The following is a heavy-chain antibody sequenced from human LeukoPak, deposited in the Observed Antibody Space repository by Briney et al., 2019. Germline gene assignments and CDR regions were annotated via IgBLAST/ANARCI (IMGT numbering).Heavy chain of an antibody. CDR2: ISYNGSNK. Sequence: GGSLRLSCAASGFTFSSYAMHWVRQAPGKGLEWVAVISYNGSNKYYADSVKGRFTISRDNSKNTLYLQMSSLRAEDTAVYYCARGPLYYSDSRGNPGDHWGQGTLVTVSS. CDR3: ARGPLYYSDSRGNPGDH. V-gene: IGHV3-30*04. D-gene: IGHD3-22*01. J-gene: IGHJ4*02. CDR1: GFTFSSYA.